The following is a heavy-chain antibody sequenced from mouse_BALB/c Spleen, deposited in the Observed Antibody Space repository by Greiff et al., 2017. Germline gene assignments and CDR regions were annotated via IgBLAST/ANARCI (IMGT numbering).Heavy chain of an antibody. CDR1: GYSITSDYA. CDR2: ISYSGST. D-gene: IGHD1-1*01. V-gene: IGHV3-2*02. Sequence: EVQLQESGPGLVKPSQSLSLTCTVTGYSITSDYAWNWIRQFPGNKLEWMGYISYSGSTSYNPSLKSRISITRDTSKNQFFLQLNSVTTEDTATYYCARSSSYRDYYAMDYWGQGTSVTVSS. CDR3: ARSSSYRDYYAMDY. J-gene: IGHJ4*01.